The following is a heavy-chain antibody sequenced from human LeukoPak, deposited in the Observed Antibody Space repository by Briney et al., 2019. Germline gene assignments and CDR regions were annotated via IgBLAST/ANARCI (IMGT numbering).Heavy chain of an antibody. CDR2: SYYSGST. CDR3: ARHYADYSDPYTFDI. Sequence: PSETLSLTCPVSGGSLSTYYCNWIRQPPGKGLEWIGYSYYSGSTNYNPSVKSRVTISVDTSKNQFSLRLSSVTGADTAVYYCARHYADYSDPYTFDIWGQGTMVTVSS. J-gene: IGHJ3*02. V-gene: IGHV4-59*08. CDR1: GGSLSTYY. D-gene: IGHD4-17*01.